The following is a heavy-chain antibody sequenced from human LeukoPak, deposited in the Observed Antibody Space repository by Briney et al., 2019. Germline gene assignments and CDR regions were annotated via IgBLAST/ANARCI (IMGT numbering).Heavy chain of an antibody. CDR1: GGSISSYY. Sequence: SETLSLTCTVSGGSISSYYWSWIRQPPGKGLEWIGYIYYSGSTNYNPSLKSRVTISVDTSKNQFSLKLSSVTAADTAVYYCVGYCSSTSCYEGGNFDYWGQGTLVTVSS. V-gene: IGHV4-59*01. D-gene: IGHD2-2*01. J-gene: IGHJ4*02. CDR3: VGYCSSTSCYEGGNFDY. CDR2: IYYSGST.